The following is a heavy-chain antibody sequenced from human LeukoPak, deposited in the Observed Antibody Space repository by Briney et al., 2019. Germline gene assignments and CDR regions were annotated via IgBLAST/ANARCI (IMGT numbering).Heavy chain of an antibody. V-gene: IGHV5-51*01. CDR3: ATTTGGPNIYYFDY. CDR2: IYPGDSDT. Sequence: GESLKISCQGSRSSFNNYWIAWVRQMPGKGLEWMGIIYPGDSDTRYSPSFQGQVTISADKSISTAYLQWSSLKASDTAMYYCATTTGGPNIYYFDYWGQGTLVTVSS. D-gene: IGHD3-16*01. J-gene: IGHJ4*02. CDR1: RSSFNNYW.